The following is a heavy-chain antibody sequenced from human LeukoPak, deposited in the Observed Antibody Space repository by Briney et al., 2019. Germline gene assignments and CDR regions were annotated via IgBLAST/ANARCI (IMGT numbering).Heavy chain of an antibody. CDR1: GYTFTSYD. Sequence: GASVKVSCKASGYTFTSYDINWVRQATGQGLEWMGWMNPNSGNTGYAQKFQGRVTMTRNTSISTAYMELSSLRSEDTAVYYCARRLPYSSSCPRCANWFDPWGQGTLVTVSS. CDR2: MNPNSGNT. CDR3: ARRLPYSSSCPRCANWFDP. J-gene: IGHJ5*02. V-gene: IGHV1-8*01. D-gene: IGHD6-13*01.